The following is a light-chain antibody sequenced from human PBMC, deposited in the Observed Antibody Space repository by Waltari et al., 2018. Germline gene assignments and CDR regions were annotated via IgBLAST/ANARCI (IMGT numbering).Light chain of an antibody. Sequence: SYELTQPSSVSVSPGQTASLTCSGYNLGSKYVSWFQQRPGQSPVLVIYQDSERPSGIPERFSGSNSGDTATLTISGTQAMDEAEYFCQAWDTSTVVFGGGTELTVL. CDR3: QAWDTSTVV. J-gene: IGLJ3*02. CDR1: NLGSKY. V-gene: IGLV3-1*01. CDR2: QDS.